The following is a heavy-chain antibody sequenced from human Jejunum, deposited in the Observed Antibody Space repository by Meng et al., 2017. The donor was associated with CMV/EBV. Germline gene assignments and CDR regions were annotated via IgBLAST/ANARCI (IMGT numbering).Heavy chain of an antibody. Sequence: GGSFSSSNYYWGWISQPPGKGLEWIGSIYYSGSTYYNPSLKSRVTISVDTSKNQFSLKLSSVTAADTAVYYCARGLGSYGSRIDYWGQGTLVTVSS. CDR1: GGSFSSSNYY. CDR3: ARGLGSYGSRIDY. V-gene: IGHV4-39*07. CDR2: IYYSGST. J-gene: IGHJ4*02. D-gene: IGHD5-18*01.